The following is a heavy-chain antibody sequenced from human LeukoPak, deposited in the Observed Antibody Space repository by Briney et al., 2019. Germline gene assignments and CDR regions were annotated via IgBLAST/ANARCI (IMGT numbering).Heavy chain of an antibody. Sequence: PGGSLRLSCAASGFTFSGYSMNWVRQAPGKGLEWVSSISSSSSYIYYADSVKGRFTISRDNAKNSLYLQMNSLRAEDTAVYYCARDAYCSGGSCSHMDVWGKGTTVTVSS. J-gene: IGHJ6*03. D-gene: IGHD2-15*01. CDR2: ISSSSSYI. CDR3: ARDAYCSGGSCSHMDV. V-gene: IGHV3-21*01. CDR1: GFTFSGYS.